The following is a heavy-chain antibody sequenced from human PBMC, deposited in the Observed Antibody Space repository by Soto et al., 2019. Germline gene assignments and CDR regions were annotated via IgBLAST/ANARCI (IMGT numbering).Heavy chain of an antibody. V-gene: IGHV1-69*01. CDR1: GGPFNRYS. D-gene: IGHD3-3*01. CDR3: ARGTSSWNGYYDF. J-gene: IGHJ4*02. CDR2: IIPKIDIG. Sequence: QVQLVQSGAEVKKPGSSVRVSCKASGGPFNRYSIIWVRQAPGQRLEWMGGIIPKIDIGKYAQKFQDRLTITADECTSTAYMELSSLRYDDTAVYYCARGTSSWNGYYDFWGQGTLLTVSS.